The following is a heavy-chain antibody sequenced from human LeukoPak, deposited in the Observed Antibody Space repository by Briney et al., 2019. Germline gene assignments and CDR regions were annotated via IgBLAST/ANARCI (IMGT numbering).Heavy chain of an antibody. V-gene: IGHV4-61*02. D-gene: IGHD5-18*01. Sequence: SETLSLTCTVSGGSISSGSYYWSWIRQPAGKGLEWLGRIYSSGSTNYNPSLKSRVTISVDTSKNQFSLKLSSVTAADTAVYYCARQGFAAMVTGESDYWGQGTLVTVSS. CDR3: ARQGFAAMVTGESDY. J-gene: IGHJ4*02. CDR1: GGSISSGSYY. CDR2: IYSSGST.